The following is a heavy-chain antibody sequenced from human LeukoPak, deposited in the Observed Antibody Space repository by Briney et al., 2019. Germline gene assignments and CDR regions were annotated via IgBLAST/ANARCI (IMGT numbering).Heavy chain of an antibody. CDR2: TRKKADSYTT. V-gene: IGHV3-72*01. D-gene: IGHD1-26*01. J-gene: IGHJ4*02. CDR1: GFTFSSYA. Sequence: GGSLRLSCAASGFTFSSYAMHWVRQAPGKGLEWVGRTRKKADSYTTEYAASVKGRFTLSRDDSKNSLYLQMNSLKTEDTAVYYCARVGESYHFDYWGQGTLVTVSS. CDR3: ARVGESYHFDY.